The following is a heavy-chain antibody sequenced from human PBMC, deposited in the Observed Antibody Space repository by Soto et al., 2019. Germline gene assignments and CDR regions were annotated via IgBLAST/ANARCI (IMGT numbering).Heavy chain of an antibody. Sequence: SETLSLTCAVNGGSLSGYYWSWIRQSPGKGLEWIGEINHRGSSDYNPSLKSRVTMSEDTSKNQFSLKLSSVTAADTAIYYCAGEATGSRAFDYWGQGTLVTVSS. CDR3: AGEATGSRAFDY. J-gene: IGHJ4*02. CDR2: INHRGSS. V-gene: IGHV4-34*01. D-gene: IGHD3-10*01. CDR1: GGSLSGYY.